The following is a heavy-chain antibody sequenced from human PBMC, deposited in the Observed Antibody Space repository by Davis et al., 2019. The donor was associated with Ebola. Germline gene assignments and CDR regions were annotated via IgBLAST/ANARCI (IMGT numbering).Heavy chain of an antibody. D-gene: IGHD2-21*02. CDR2: MYYSGYT. CDR1: GGSLSNYV. V-gene: IGHV4-59*01. CDR3: ARLARTALIDYHYFDI. Sequence: GSLRLSCTVSGGSLSNYVWSWIRQPPGKGLEWVVYMYYSGYTSYNPSLKSRVSMSLDTTKNQFSLKMTSVTAADTAVYYCARLARTALIDYHYFDIWGRGTLVTVSS. J-gene: IGHJ2*01.